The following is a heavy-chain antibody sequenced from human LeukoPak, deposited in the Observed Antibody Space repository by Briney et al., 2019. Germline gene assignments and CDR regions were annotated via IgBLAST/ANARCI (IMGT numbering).Heavy chain of an antibody. J-gene: IGHJ4*02. CDR1: GFTFSSYA. CDR3: AKDHDYGDLTFGY. D-gene: IGHD4-17*01. Sequence: GGTLRLSCAASGFTFSSYAMNWVRQAPGKGLEWISSISGSGDNTYYADSVKGRFTISRDNSKNTLYLQMNSLRAEDTAVYYCAKDHDYGDLTFGYWGQGTLVTVSS. CDR2: ISGSGDNT. V-gene: IGHV3-23*01.